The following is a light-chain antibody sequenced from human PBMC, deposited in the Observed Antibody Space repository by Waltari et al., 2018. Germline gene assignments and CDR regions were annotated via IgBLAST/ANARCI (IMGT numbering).Light chain of an antibody. CDR1: PNVNSF. V-gene: IGKV3-11*01. Sequence: EIVLTQSQGSLCLSPGDRATLSCRASPNVNSFVAWYQQKRGQAPRLLIYDASKRATGIPDRISGSGSGTDFTLTISSLEPEDFAIYYCQQRGNLPETFGRGTRVEMK. CDR2: DAS. CDR3: QQRGNLPET. J-gene: IGKJ2*01.